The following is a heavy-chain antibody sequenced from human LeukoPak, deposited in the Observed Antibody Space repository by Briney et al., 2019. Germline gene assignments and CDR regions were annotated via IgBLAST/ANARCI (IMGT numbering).Heavy chain of an antibody. CDR1: GFTFSDYY. D-gene: IGHD3-16*02. V-gene: IGHV3-11*04. Sequence: PGGSLRLSCAASGFTFSDYYMSWIRQAPGKGLEWVSYISSSGSTIYYADSVKGRFTISRDNAKNSLYLQMNSLRAEDTAVYYCARMGYYDYVWGSYRDRPFDYWGQGTLVTVSS. CDR3: ARMGYYDYVWGSYRDRPFDY. J-gene: IGHJ4*02. CDR2: ISSSGSTI.